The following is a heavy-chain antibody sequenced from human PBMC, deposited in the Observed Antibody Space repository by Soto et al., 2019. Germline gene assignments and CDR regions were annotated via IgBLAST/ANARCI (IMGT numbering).Heavy chain of an antibody. CDR3: ASYSGSYSGFVY. CDR1: GGSISSSSYY. CDR2: IYYSGST. J-gene: IGHJ4*02. V-gene: IGHV4-39*01. Sequence: SENLSLTCTVSGGSISSSSYYWGWIRQPPGKGLEWIGSIYYSGSTYYNPSLKSRVTISVDTSKNQFSLKLSSVTAADTAVYYCASYSGSYSGFVYCGQGPLLTVST. D-gene: IGHD1-26*01.